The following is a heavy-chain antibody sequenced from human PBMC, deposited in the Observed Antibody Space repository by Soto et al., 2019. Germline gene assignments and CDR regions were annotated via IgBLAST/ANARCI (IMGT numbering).Heavy chain of an antibody. CDR2: IFSNDEK. V-gene: IGHV2-26*01. CDR3: ARVMGTYCGGDCYFYYFDY. CDR1: GFSLSNARMG. D-gene: IGHD2-21*02. J-gene: IGHJ4*02. Sequence: SGPTLVNPTGTLTLTCTVSGFSLSNARMGVSWIRQPPGKALEWLAHIFSNDEKSYSTSLKSRLTISKDTSKSQVVLTMTNMDPVDTATYYCARVMGTYCGGDCYFYYFDYWGQGTLVTVSS.